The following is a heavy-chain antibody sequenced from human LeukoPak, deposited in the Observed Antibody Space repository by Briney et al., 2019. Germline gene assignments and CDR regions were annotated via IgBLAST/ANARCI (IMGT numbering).Heavy chain of an antibody. CDR3: ARDENGYVWGSFRA. D-gene: IGHD3-16*02. CDR2: IYYSGST. V-gene: IGHV4-30-4*07. J-gene: IGHJ5*02. Sequence: SETLSLTCAVSGDSISSGGYSWSWIRQPPGKGLEWIGYIYYSGSTYYNPSLESRVTMSLDTSKNQFSLQLSSVTAADTAVYYCARDENGYVWGSFRAWGQGTLVTVSS. CDR1: GDSISSGGYS.